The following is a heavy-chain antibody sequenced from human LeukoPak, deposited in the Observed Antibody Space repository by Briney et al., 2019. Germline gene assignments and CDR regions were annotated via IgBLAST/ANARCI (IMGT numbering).Heavy chain of an antibody. V-gene: IGHV1-69-2*01. Sequence: GASVKISCKASGHTFTDYYMHWVQQAPGKGLEWMGRVDPEDGETIYAEKFQGRVTITADTSTDTAYMELSSLRSEDTAVYYCATGIRYCSSTSCSYYYYYYMDVWGKGTTVTVSS. CDR3: ATGIRYCSSTSCSYYYYYYMDV. J-gene: IGHJ6*03. CDR1: GHTFTDYY. D-gene: IGHD2-2*01. CDR2: VDPEDGET.